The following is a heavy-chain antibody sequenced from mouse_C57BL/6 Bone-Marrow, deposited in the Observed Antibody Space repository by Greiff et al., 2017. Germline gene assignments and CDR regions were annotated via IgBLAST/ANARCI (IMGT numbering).Heavy chain of an antibody. CDR1: GFDFSSYW. CDR3: ARVKDYYAMVY. J-gene: IGHJ4*01. CDR2: INPDSSTI. Sequence: EVQLQESGGGLVQPGGSLKLSCAASGFDFSSYWMSWVRRAPGKGLEWIGEINPDSSTINYAPFLKDKFIITRDNAKNTLYLQLSKVISDDTALYYCARVKDYYAMVYGAQETTVTVFS. V-gene: IGHV4-1*01.